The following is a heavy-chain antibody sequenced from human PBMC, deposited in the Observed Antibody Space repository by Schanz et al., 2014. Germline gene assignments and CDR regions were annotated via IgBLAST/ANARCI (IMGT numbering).Heavy chain of an antibody. D-gene: IGHD3-10*01. Sequence: QVQLVESGGGVVQPGGSLRLSCAASRFTFSSYGMHWVRQAPGKGLEWLAFIRYDGTDKNHADSIKGRFTISRDNSKISRYLQMNSLRTESPSLYYCAKSGPDGSGNYHFDYWGQGTLVTVSS. V-gene: IGHV3-30*02. CDR3: AKSGPDGSGNYHFDY. J-gene: IGHJ4*02. CDR1: RFTFSSYG. CDR2: IRYDGTDK.